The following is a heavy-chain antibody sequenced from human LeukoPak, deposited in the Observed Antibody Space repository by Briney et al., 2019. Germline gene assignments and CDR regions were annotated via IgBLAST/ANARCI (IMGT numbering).Heavy chain of an antibody. CDR3: ACTRSGLSSGWYNRDY. Sequence: SVKVSCKASGGTFSSYAISWARQAPGQGLEWMGRIIPILGIANYAQKFQGRVTITADKSTSTAYMELSSLRSEDTAVYYCACTRSGLSSGWYNRDYRGQGTLVTVSS. V-gene: IGHV1-69*04. D-gene: IGHD6-19*01. CDR1: GGTFSSYA. CDR2: IIPILGIA. J-gene: IGHJ4*02.